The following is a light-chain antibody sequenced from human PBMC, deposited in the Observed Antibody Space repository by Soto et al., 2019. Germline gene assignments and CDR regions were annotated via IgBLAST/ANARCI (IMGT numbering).Light chain of an antibody. CDR2: EVS. V-gene: IGLV2-14*01. CDR1: SSDVGGYNY. Sequence: QSALTQPASVSGSPGQSITISCTGTSSDVGGYNYVSWYQQHPGKAPKLMIYEVSNRPSGVSNHFSGSKSGNTASLTISGLQVEDEADYYCSSYTSSSTPYVFGTGTQLTVL. J-gene: IGLJ1*01. CDR3: SSYTSSSTPYV.